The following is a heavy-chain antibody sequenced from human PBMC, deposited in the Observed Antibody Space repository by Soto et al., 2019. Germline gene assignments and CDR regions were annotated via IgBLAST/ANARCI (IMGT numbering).Heavy chain of an antibody. CDR1: GGSISSSGYY. D-gene: IGHD6-19*01. CDR2: IYYSGSP. CDR3: ARHAPTFSTGWYEFDY. J-gene: IGHJ4*02. V-gene: IGHV4-39*01. Sequence: QLQLQESGPGLVKPSETLSLTCSVSGGSISSSGYYWGWIRQPPGKGLEWIGSIYYSGSPYYNPSRQSRVTISVDTSKNQFSLKLSSVTAADTAVYYCARHAPTFSTGWYEFDYWGRGTLVTVSS.